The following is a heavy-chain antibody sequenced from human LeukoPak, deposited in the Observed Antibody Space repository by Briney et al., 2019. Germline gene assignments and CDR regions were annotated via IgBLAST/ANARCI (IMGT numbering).Heavy chain of an antibody. CDR1: GGTFSSYT. V-gene: IGHV1-69*02. Sequence: GASVKVSCKASGGTFSSYTISWVRQAPGQGLEWMGRIIPILGIANYAQKFQDRVTITADKSTSTAYMELSSLRSEDTAVYYCARSYYYDSSGYYYSDFYWGQGTLVTVSS. CDR3: ARSYYYDSSGYYYSDFY. J-gene: IGHJ4*02. CDR2: IIPILGIA. D-gene: IGHD3-22*01.